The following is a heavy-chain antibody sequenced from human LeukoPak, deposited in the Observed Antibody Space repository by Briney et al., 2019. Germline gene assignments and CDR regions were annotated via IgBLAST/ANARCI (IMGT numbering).Heavy chain of an antibody. D-gene: IGHD3-22*01. V-gene: IGHV4-30-2*01. CDR1: GGSISSGGYS. CDR2: IYHSGST. Sequence: PSETLSLTCAVSGGSISSGGYSWSWIPQPPGKGLEWIGYIYHSGSTYYNPSLKSRVTISVDRSKNQFSLKLSSVTAADTAVYYCARSPIVVITSRWAFDIWGQGTMVTFSS. CDR3: ARSPIVVITSRWAFDI. J-gene: IGHJ3*02.